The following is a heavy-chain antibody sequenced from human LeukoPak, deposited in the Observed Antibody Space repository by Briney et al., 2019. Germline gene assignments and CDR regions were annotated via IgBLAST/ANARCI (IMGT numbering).Heavy chain of an antibody. Sequence: GPVKVSCKASGYTFTGYYMHWVRQAPGQGLEWMGRIDPNSGGTNYAQKFQGRVTMTRDTSINTAYMELSRLRSDDTAVYYCARGGGENTAMVDNYYYGMDVWGQGTTVTVSS. D-gene: IGHD5-18*01. CDR2: IDPNSGGT. J-gene: IGHJ6*02. V-gene: IGHV1-2*06. CDR1: GYTFTGYY. CDR3: ARGGGENTAMVDNYYYGMDV.